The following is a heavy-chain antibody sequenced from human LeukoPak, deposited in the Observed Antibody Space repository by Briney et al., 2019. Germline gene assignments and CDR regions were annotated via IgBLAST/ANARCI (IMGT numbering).Heavy chain of an antibody. CDR3: ARDLGYCSGGSCYYFDY. CDR1: GYTFTSYG. Sequence: WASVKVSCKASGYTFTSYGISWVRQAPGQGLEWMGWISAYNGNTNYAQKLQGRVTMTTDTSTSTAYMELRSLRSDDTAVYYCARDLGYCSGGSCYYFDYWGQGTLVTVSS. V-gene: IGHV1-18*01. J-gene: IGHJ4*02. D-gene: IGHD2-15*01. CDR2: ISAYNGNT.